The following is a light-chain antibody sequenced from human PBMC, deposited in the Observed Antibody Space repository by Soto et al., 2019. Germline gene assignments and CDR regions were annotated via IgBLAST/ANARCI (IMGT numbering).Light chain of an antibody. CDR3: QQYGSSPRT. Sequence: DQHTPGPAPRLLIYYTSNRATGIPARFSGSGSGTEFTLTISSLKSEDFEVYYCQQYGSSPRTFIQGSKVDIK. J-gene: IGKJ1*01. CDR2: YTS. V-gene: IGKV3D-15*02.